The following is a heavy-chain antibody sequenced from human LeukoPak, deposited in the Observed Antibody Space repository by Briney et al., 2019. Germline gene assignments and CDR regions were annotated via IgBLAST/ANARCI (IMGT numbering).Heavy chain of an antibody. D-gene: IGHD6-13*01. CDR2: INHSGST. J-gene: IGHJ4*02. CDR1: GGSFSGYY. V-gene: IGHV4-34*01. CDR3: ARGRRSSWYKYYFDY. Sequence: PSETLSLTCAVYGGSFSGYYWSWIRQPPGKGLEWIGEINHSGSTNYNPSLKSRVTISVDTSKNQFSLKLSSVTAADTAVYYCARGRRSSWYKYYFDYWGQGTLVTVPS.